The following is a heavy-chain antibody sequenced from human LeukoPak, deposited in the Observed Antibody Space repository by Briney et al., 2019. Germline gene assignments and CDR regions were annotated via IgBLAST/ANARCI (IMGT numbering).Heavy chain of an antibody. D-gene: IGHD1-26*01. CDR1: GGSISSSSHY. J-gene: IGHJ4*02. Sequence: SETLSLTRTVSGGSISSSSHYWGWIRQAPGKGLEWIGNIYYRGGTYYNPSLKSRVTMSVDTSKNQFSLKLSSVTAADTAVYYCARRDYSGSYFDYWGQGTLVTVSS. V-gene: IGHV4-39*01. CDR2: IYYRGGT. CDR3: ARRDYSGSYFDY.